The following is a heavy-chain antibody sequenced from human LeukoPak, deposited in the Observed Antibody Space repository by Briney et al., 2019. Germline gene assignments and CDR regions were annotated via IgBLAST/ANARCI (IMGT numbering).Heavy chain of an antibody. CDR1: GGSISSGGYY. CDR3: ARATTYSGSYYGDY. D-gene: IGHD1-26*01. V-gene: IGHV4-30-2*01. Sequence: SETLSLTCTVSGGSISSGGYYWSWIRQPPGKGLEWIGYIYHSGSTYYNPSLKSRVTISVDRSKNQFSLKLSSVTAADTAVYYCARATTYSGSYYGDYWGQGTLVTVSS. J-gene: IGHJ4*02. CDR2: IYHSGST.